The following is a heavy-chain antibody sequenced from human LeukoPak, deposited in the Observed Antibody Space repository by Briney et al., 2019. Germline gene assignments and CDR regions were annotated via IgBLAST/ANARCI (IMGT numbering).Heavy chain of an antibody. D-gene: IGHD6-13*01. V-gene: IGHV3-7*01. CDR1: GLTSSSYW. CDR2: IKQDGSEK. J-gene: IGHJ4*02. CDR3: AKVAASGISPTDY. Sequence: GGSLRLSCAASGLTSSSYWMSWVRQAPGKGLVWVANIKQDGSEKYYVDSVKGRFTVSRDNAKNSLYLQMNSLRVEDTAMYYCAKVAASGISPTDYWGQGTLVTVSS.